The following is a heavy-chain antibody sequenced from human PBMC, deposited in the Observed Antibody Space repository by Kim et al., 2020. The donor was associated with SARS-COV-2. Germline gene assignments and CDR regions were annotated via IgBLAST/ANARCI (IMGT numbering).Heavy chain of an antibody. Sequence: GGSLRLSCAASGFTFSSYAMHWVRQAPGKGLEWVAVISYDGSNKYYADSVKGRFTISRDNSKNTLYLQMNSLRAEDTAVYYCARDPLVGATIIPHYYYYYGMDVWGQGTTVTVSS. D-gene: IGHD1-26*01. CDR2: ISYDGSNK. CDR3: ARDPLVGATIIPHYYYYYGMDV. CDR1: GFTFSSYA. V-gene: IGHV3-30*04. J-gene: IGHJ6*02.